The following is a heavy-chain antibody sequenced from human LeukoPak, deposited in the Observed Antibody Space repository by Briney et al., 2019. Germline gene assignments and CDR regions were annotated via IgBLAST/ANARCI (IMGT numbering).Heavy chain of an antibody. Sequence: PSETLSLTCTVSGGSISSYYWSWIRQPPGKGLEWIGYIYYSGSTNYNPSHKSRVTISVDTSKNQFSLKLSSVTAADTAVYYCARGWGVTGTTFDYWGQGTLVTVSS. CDR3: ARGWGVTGTTFDY. CDR1: GGSISSYY. V-gene: IGHV4-59*01. D-gene: IGHD1-20*01. J-gene: IGHJ4*02. CDR2: IYYSGST.